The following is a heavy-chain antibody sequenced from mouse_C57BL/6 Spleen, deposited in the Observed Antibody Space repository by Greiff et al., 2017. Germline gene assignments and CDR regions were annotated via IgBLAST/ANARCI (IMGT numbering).Heavy chain of an antibody. V-gene: IGHV1-81*01. CDR1: GYTFTSYG. J-gene: IGHJ1*03. CDR3: ARTTYYGSSYDWYFDV. D-gene: IGHD1-1*01. CDR2: IYPRSGNT. Sequence: VQLQESGAELARPGASVKLSCKASGYTFTSYGISWVKQRTGQGLEWIGEIYPRSGNTYYNEKFKGKATLTADKSSSTAYMELRSLTSEDSAVYFCARTTYYGSSYDWYFDVWGTGTTVTVSS.